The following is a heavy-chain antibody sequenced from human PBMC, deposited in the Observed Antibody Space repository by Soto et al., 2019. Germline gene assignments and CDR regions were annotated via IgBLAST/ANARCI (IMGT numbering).Heavy chain of an antibody. CDR1: GGSISSSSYY. Sequence: QLQLQESGPGLVKPSETLSLTCTVSGGSISSSSYYWGWIRQPPGKGLEWIGSIYYSGSTYYNPSPQSRVTISVDTSKNQFSLKLSSVTAADTAVYYCARPRRGYSYGYYYYYYMDVWGKGTTVTVSS. D-gene: IGHD5-18*01. CDR2: IYYSGST. J-gene: IGHJ6*03. CDR3: ARPRRGYSYGYYYYYYMDV. V-gene: IGHV4-39*01.